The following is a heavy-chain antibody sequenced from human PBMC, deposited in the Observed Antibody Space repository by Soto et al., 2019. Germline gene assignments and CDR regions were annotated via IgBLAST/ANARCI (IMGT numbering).Heavy chain of an antibody. J-gene: IGHJ4*02. Sequence: QVQLVQSGAEVKRPGASVKVSCKASGYTFTTYYMHWVRQAPGQGLEWLGIINPNGGSTTYAQKFPGRVTMTRDTSTSTVYLELSSLRSEDTAVYYCARAGYCSGGTCFHGNCDYWGQGTLGTVSA. CDR1: GYTFTTYY. D-gene: IGHD2-15*01. CDR3: ARAGYCSGGTCFHGNCDY. CDR2: INPNGGST. V-gene: IGHV1-46*01.